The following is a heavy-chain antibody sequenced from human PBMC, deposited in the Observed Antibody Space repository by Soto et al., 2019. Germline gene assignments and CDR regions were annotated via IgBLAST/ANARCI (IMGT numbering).Heavy chain of an antibody. CDR1: GFTFSHYG. V-gene: IGHV3-30*03. CDR3: ARYSGKYQGPIDY. J-gene: IGHJ4*02. CDR2: ISYDGSNK. D-gene: IGHD1-26*01. Sequence: VGSLRLSCAASGFTFSHYGIHWVHQAPGKGLEWLAVISYDGSNKHYADSVKGRFTVSRDNSKNTLYLQMNSLRAEDTAVYFCARYSGKYQGPIDYWGQGTLVTVSS.